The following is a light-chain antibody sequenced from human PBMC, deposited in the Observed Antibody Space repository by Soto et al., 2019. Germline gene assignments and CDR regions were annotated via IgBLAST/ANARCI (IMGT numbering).Light chain of an antibody. Sequence: EIQMTQSPSTLSASVGDRVTITCRASQSISSWLAWYQQKPGKAPKLLIYDASSLESGVPSRFSGSGSATEFTLTISSLQPDDFATYYCQQYNSYSFGQGTKVDIK. CDR3: QQYNSYS. CDR2: DAS. CDR1: QSISSW. J-gene: IGKJ1*01. V-gene: IGKV1-5*01.